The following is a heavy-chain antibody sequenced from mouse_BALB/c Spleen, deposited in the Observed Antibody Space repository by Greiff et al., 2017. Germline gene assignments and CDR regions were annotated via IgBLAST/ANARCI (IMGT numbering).Heavy chain of an antibody. CDR3: ARELWLRRAMDY. CDR2: ISYDGSN. D-gene: IGHD2-2*01. V-gene: IGHV3-6*02. Sequence: EVQLQQSGPGLVKPSQSLSLTCSVTGYSITSGYYWNWIRQFPGNKLEWMGYISYDGSNNYNPSLKNRISITRDTSKNQFFLKLNSVTTEDTATYYCARELWLRRAMDYWGQGTSVTVSS. J-gene: IGHJ4*01. CDR1: GYSITSGYY.